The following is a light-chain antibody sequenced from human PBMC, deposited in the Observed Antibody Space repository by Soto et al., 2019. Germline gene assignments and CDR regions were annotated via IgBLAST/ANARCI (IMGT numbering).Light chain of an antibody. Sequence: EIVLTQSPATLSVSPGERVTLSCRASQSVTTNLAWYQQKPGQAPRLLIYGASTRAGGIPARFSGRGSGTDFTLTITSLQSEDFAIYYCQQYDNWLWTFGQGTKVDIK. CDR2: GAS. V-gene: IGKV3-15*01. J-gene: IGKJ1*01. CDR3: QQYDNWLWT. CDR1: QSVTTN.